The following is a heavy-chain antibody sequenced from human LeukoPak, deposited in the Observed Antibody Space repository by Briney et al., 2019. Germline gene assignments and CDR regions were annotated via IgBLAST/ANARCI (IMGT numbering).Heavy chain of an antibody. CDR1: GGSISSGGYY. J-gene: IGHJ4*02. V-gene: IGHV4-31*03. CDR3: ARLKDYDILTGYFPFDY. CDR2: IYYSGST. Sequence: PSETLSLTCTVSGGSISSGGYYWSWIRQHPGKGLEWIGYIYYSGSTYYNPSLKSRVTISVDTSKNQFSLKLSSVTAADTAVYYCARLKDYDILTGYFPFDYWGREPWSPSPQ. D-gene: IGHD3-9*01.